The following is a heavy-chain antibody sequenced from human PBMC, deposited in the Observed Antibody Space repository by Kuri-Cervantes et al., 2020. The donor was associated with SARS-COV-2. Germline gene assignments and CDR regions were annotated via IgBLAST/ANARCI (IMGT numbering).Heavy chain of an antibody. CDR3: ARDARGWSYFDY. J-gene: IGHJ4*02. CDR1: GFTFSGLW. CDR2: INPDGSYT. V-gene: IGHV3-74*01. Sequence: GGSLRLSCAASGFTFSGLWIHWVRQAPGKGLVWVSRINPDGSYTNNADSVKGRFTLSRDNAKNMLFLQMNSLRAEDTAVYYCARDARGWSYFDYWGQGTRVTVAS. D-gene: IGHD6-19*01.